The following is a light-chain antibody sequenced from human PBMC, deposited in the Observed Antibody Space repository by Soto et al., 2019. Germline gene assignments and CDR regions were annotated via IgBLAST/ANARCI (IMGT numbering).Light chain of an antibody. Sequence: EMVLTQSPDTLSLSPGERAALSCRASQRVTSNYLAWYQKKPDQAPRLLIYGASIGANGIPDRFSGSGSGTDFSLTISRLEPEDFAAYYCQHYGSSPTFGGGTKVDIK. V-gene: IGKV3-20*01. CDR1: QRVTSNY. CDR3: QHYGSSPT. J-gene: IGKJ4*01. CDR2: GAS.